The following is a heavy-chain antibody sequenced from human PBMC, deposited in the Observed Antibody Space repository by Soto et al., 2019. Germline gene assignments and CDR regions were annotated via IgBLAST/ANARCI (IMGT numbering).Heavy chain of an antibody. CDR2: INPRDATT. CDR3: XRAPYRDFEDH. CDR1: GYTFASYY. D-gene: IGHD4-17*01. Sequence: QVQLVQSGAEVKKPGASVKVSCKASGYTFASYYMHWVRQAPGQGLEWMGIINPRDATTSYAPKFQGRVTMTRDTSTXTXXMEXXXXXSXXXXXXXXXRAPYRDFEDHWGQGTLVTVSS. V-gene: IGHV1-46*01. J-gene: IGHJ4*02.